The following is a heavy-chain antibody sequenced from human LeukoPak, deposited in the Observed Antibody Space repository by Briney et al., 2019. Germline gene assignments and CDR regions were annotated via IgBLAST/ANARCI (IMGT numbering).Heavy chain of an antibody. CDR2: MNPNGGNT. CDR1: GYTFTSYD. D-gene: IGHD6-13*01. V-gene: IGHV1-8*01. CDR3: ARFAYSSSWYVLNYYYYYYMDV. Sequence: ASVKVSCKASGYTFTSYDINWVRQATGQGLEWMGWMNPNGGNTGYAQKFQGRVTMTRNTSISTAYMELSSLRSEDTAVYYCARFAYSSSWYVLNYYYYYYMDVWGEGTTVTVSS. J-gene: IGHJ6*03.